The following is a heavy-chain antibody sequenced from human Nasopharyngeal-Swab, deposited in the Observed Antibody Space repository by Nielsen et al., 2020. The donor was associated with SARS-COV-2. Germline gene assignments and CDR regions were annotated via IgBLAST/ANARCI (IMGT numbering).Heavy chain of an antibody. D-gene: IGHD1-26*01. Sequence: GASLQISCASSGFTFSSYSMNWVRQAPGKGVEWVSYISSSSSTIYYADSVKGRFTMSRDNAKNSLYLQMNSLRAEGTAVYYCARDMGSGSYFSYWGQGTLVTVSS. CDR2: ISSSSSTI. CDR3: ARDMGSGSYFSY. J-gene: IGHJ4*02. V-gene: IGHV3-48*01. CDR1: GFTFSSYS.